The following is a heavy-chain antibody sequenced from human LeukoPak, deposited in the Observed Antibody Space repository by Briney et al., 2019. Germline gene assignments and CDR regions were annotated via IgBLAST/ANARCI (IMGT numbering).Heavy chain of an antibody. CDR1: GFSLSGYW. CDR3: TRVQTGRSGLMDV. CDR2: MSSEGSGT. D-gene: IGHD2-8*02. V-gene: IGHV3-74*01. Sequence: GSLTLSCAASGFSLSGYWMHWARQVPGKGLVWVSRMSSEGSGTTYADSVKGRFTISRDNAKNTLYLQMNSLRAEDAAVYYCTRVQTGRSGLMDVWGRGTTVTVS. J-gene: IGHJ6*02.